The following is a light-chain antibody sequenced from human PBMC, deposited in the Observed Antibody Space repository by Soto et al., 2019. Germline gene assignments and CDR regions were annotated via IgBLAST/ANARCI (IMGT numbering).Light chain of an antibody. V-gene: IGKV3-20*01. CDR2: RAS. CDR3: QQYGSSPLT. Sequence: EIVMTQSPATLSVSPGERATLSCRASQTVRNNYLAWYQQKPGQAPKVLIYRASSRATGIPDRFSGSGSGTDFTLTISRLEPEDFAVYYCQQYGSSPLTFGGGTKVDI. CDR1: QTVRNNY. J-gene: IGKJ4*01.